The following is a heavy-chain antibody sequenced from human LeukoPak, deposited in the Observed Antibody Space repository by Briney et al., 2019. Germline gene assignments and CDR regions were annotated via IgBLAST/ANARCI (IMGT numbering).Heavy chain of an antibody. CDR2: IYYSGST. Sequence: PSETLSLTCTVSGGSISSYYWSWIRQPPGKGLEWIGYIYYSGSTNYNPSLKSRVTISVDTSKNQFSLKLSSVTAADTAVYYCARDQKQAYSDILTGYSNPYYYYYMDVWGKGTTVTISS. CDR1: GGSISSYY. D-gene: IGHD3-9*01. CDR3: ARDQKQAYSDILTGYSNPYYYYYMDV. V-gene: IGHV4-59*01. J-gene: IGHJ6*03.